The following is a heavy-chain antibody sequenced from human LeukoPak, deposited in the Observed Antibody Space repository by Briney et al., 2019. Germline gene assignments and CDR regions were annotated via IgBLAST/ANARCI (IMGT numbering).Heavy chain of an antibody. J-gene: IGHJ4*02. D-gene: IGHD5-18*01. Sequence: PGGSLRLSCAASGFTFSSYSMNWVRQAPGKGLEWVSSISSSSSYIYYADSVKGRFTISRDNAKNSLYLQMNSLRAEDTAVYYCARESGYSYGEDYYFDYWGQGTLVTVSS. V-gene: IGHV3-21*01. CDR1: GFTFSSYS. CDR3: ARESGYSYGEDYYFDY. CDR2: ISSSSSYI.